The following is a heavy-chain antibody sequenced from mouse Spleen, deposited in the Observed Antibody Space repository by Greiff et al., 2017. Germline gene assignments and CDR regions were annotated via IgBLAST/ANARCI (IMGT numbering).Heavy chain of an antibody. V-gene: IGHV2-9-1*01. CDR3: ARKRSYYYDYAMDY. CDR1: GFSLTSYA. D-gene: IGHD1-1*01. J-gene: IGHJ4*01. CDR2: IWTGGGT. Sequence: QVQLQQSGPGLVAPSQSLSITCTVSGFSLTSYAISWVRQPPGKGLEWLGVIWTGGGTNYNSALKSRLSISKDNSKSQVFLKMNSLQTDDTARYYCARKRSYYYDYAMDYWGQGTSVTVSS.